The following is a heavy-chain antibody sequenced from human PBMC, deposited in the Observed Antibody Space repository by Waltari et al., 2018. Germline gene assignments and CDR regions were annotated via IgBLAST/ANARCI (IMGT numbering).Heavy chain of an antibody. Sequence: EVQLLESGGGLVQPGGSLRLSCAASGFTFSSYAISWVRQAPGKGLEWVSAISGSGGSTYYADSVKGRFTISRDNSKNTLYLQMNSLRAEDTAVYYCAKDGLIVVVPAAIYWGQGTLVTVSS. CDR2: ISGSGGST. CDR1: GFTFSSYA. CDR3: AKDGLIVVVPAAIY. D-gene: IGHD2-2*01. V-gene: IGHV3-23*01. J-gene: IGHJ4*02.